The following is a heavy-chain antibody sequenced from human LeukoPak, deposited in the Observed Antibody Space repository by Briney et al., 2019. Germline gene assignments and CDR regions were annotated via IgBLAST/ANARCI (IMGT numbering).Heavy chain of an antibody. CDR1: GFTFTNFW. Sequence: GESLKISCKTSGFTFTNFWIAWVRQMTGKGLEWMGIIYPRDSRTRYSRSFQGQVTMSADKSISTAYVQWNSLKASDTAMYYCARDGGDGYEYVHWGQGTLVTVSS. J-gene: IGHJ4*02. CDR2: IYPRDSRT. D-gene: IGHD5-24*01. V-gene: IGHV5-51*01. CDR3: ARDGGDGYEYVH.